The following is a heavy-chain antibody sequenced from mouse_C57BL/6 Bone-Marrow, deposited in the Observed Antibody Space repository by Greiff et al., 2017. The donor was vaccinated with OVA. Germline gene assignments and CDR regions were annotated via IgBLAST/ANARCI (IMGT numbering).Heavy chain of an antibody. CDR2: IYPGSGST. Sequence: QVQLQQPGAELVKPGASVKMSCKASGYTFTSYWITWVKQRPGQGLEWIGDIYPGSGSTNYNEKFKSKATLTVDTSSSTAYMQLSSLTSEDSAVYYCARYYDYDDYYAMDYWGQGTSVTVSS. CDR1: GYTFTSYW. J-gene: IGHJ4*01. V-gene: IGHV1-55*01. CDR3: ARYYDYDDYYAMDY. D-gene: IGHD2-4*01.